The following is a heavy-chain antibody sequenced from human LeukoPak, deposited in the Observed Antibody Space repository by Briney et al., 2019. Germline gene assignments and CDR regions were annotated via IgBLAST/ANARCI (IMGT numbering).Heavy chain of an antibody. V-gene: IGHV4-59*12. CDR1: GDSISTYY. J-gene: IGHJ6*02. CDR3: ARYLVVPAAIYYYYGMDV. CDR2: MYYSGST. D-gene: IGHD2-2*02. Sequence: SETLSLTCTVSGDSISTYYWSWIRQPPGKGLEWIGYMYYSGSTYYNPSLKSRVTISVDTSKNQFSLKLSSVTAADTAVYYCARYLVVPAAIYYYYGMDVWGQGTTVTVSS.